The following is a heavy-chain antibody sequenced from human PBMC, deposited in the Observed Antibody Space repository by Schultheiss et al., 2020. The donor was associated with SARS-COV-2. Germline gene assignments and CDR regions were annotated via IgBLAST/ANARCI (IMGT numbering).Heavy chain of an antibody. Sequence: SETLSLTCAVSAYSISSDYFWSWIRQPPGKGLEWIGYIYYSGSTNYNPSLKNRVTISVDTSKNQFSLKLSSVTAADTAVYYCARLVSSLAAAGAGFFDSWGQGTLVTVSS. D-gene: IGHD6-13*01. J-gene: IGHJ4*02. V-gene: IGHV4-38-2*01. CDR3: ARLVSSLAAAGAGFFDS. CDR1: AYSISSDYF. CDR2: IYYSGST.